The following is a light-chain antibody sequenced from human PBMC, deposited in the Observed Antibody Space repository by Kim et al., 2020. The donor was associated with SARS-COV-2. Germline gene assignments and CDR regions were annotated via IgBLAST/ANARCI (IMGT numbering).Light chain of an antibody. V-gene: IGKV1-5*01. Sequence: DIQMTQSPSTLSASVADRVTVTCRASQRISNRLAWYQQSPGKPPQLLIYDASKLHSGVPSRFSGSGSGTEFTLTITSLQPDDFATYYCQQYSSYTPYTFGQGTKVEI. CDR3: QQYSSYTPYT. CDR1: QRISNR. J-gene: IGKJ2*01. CDR2: DAS.